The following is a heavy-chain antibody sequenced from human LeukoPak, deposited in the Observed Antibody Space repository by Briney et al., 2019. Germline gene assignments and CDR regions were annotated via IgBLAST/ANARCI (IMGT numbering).Heavy chain of an antibody. CDR2: IHYGGNT. V-gene: IGHV4-59*11. Sequence: SETLSLTCTVSGGSISNHYWSWIRQPSGKGLEWIGYIHYGGNTDYNPSLKGRLTISVDTSKNQFSLKLSSVTAADTAVYYRVRRGDGYPYYFDYWGQGTLVTVSS. J-gene: IGHJ4*02. CDR3: VRRGDGYPYYFDY. CDR1: GGSISNHY. D-gene: IGHD5-24*01.